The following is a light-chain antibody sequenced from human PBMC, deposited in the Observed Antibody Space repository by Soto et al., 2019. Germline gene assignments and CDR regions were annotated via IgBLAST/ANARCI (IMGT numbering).Light chain of an antibody. CDR3: QSYDSSPHVV. CDR1: SSNIGAGYD. Sequence: QLVLTQPPSVSGAPGQRVTISCTGSSSNIGAGYDVHWYQQLPGTAPKLLIYGNSNRPSGVPDRFSGSKSGTSASLAITGLQAEDEADYYCQSYDSSPHVVFGGGTKLTV. CDR2: GNS. V-gene: IGLV1-40*01. J-gene: IGLJ2*01.